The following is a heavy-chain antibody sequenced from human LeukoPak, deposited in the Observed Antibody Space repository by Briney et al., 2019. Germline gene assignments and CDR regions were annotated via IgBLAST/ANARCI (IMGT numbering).Heavy chain of an antibody. J-gene: IGHJ6*02. Sequence: PGGSLRLSCAASGFTFNSYEMNWVRQAPGKGLEWVSYINSGGSAIYYADSVKGRFTISRDNAKNSLYLQMNSLRADDTAVYYCARGYSSPYYSYAMDVWGQGTTVTVSS. CDR3: ARGYSSPYYSYAMDV. CDR1: GFTFNSYE. CDR2: INSGGSAI. D-gene: IGHD6-13*01. V-gene: IGHV3-48*03.